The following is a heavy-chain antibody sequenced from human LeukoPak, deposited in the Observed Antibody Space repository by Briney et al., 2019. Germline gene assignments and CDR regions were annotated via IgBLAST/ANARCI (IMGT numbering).Heavy chain of an antibody. CDR1: GFVFGTYW. Sequence: GGSLRLSCAASGFVFGTYWMTWVRQAPGKGLEWVANIKEDGSEKHYMDPVKGRFTISRDNAKNSLYLQINSLRVEETAVYYCARGDRRFEYWGQGTLVTVSS. CDR2: IKEDGSEK. J-gene: IGHJ4*02. CDR3: ARGDRRFEY. V-gene: IGHV3-7*01. D-gene: IGHD2-21*01.